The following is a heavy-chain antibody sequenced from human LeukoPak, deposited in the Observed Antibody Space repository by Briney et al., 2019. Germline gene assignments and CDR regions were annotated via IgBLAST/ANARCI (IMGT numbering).Heavy chain of an antibody. CDR1: GGTFSSYA. CDR2: IIPIFGTA. Sequence: RASVKVSCKASGGTFSSYAISWVRQAPGQGLEWMGGIIPIFGTANYAQKFQGRVTITADESTSTAYMELSSLRSEDTAVYYCARAITYYYDSSGYPSFDYWGQGTLVTVSS. D-gene: IGHD3-22*01. J-gene: IGHJ4*02. V-gene: IGHV1-69*13. CDR3: ARAITYYYDSSGYPSFDY.